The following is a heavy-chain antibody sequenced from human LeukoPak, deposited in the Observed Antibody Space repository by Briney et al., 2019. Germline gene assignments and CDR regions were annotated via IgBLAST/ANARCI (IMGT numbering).Heavy chain of an antibody. D-gene: IGHD2-15*01. CDR3: ASYPPGYCSGGSCPTGG. CDR2: ISSSSSYI. Sequence: PGGSLRLSCAASGFTFSSYSMNWVRQAPGKGLEWVSTISSSSSYIYYADSVKGRFTISRDNAKNSLYLQMNSLGAEDTAVYYCASYPPGYCSGGSCPTGGWGQGTLVTVSS. CDR1: GFTFSSYS. J-gene: IGHJ4*02. V-gene: IGHV3-21*01.